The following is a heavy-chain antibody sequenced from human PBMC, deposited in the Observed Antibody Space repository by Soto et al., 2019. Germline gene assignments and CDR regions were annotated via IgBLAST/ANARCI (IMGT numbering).Heavy chain of an antibody. V-gene: IGHV4-59*08. CDR1: GGSIDTYY. CDR3: ASSQLAFDILTGFLGPMNY. D-gene: IGHD3-9*01. CDR2: IDYTGST. J-gene: IGHJ4*02. Sequence: SETLSLTCTVSGGSIDTYYWSWIRQPPGKGLEWIGYIDYTGSTNHNPSLKSRVAISIDTSKKQFSLKLRSVTAADTAVYYCASSQLAFDILTGFLGPMNYWGQGTLVTVSS.